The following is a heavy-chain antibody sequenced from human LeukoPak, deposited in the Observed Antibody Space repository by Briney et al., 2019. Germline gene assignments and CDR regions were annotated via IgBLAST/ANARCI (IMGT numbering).Heavy chain of an antibody. V-gene: IGHV1-18*01. Sequence: AASVKVSCKASGYTFTSYGISWVRQAPGQGLEWMGWISAYNGNTNYAQKLQGRVTMTTDTSTSTAYMELRSLRSDDTAVYYCARDPVPTYDFWNGAERSFDYWGQGTLVTVSS. D-gene: IGHD3-3*01. CDR3: ARDPVPTYDFWNGAERSFDY. CDR2: ISAYNGNT. CDR1: GYTFTSYG. J-gene: IGHJ4*02.